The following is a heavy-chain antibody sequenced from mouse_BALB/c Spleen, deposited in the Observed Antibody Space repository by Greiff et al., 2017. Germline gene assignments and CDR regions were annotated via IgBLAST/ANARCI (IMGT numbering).Heavy chain of an antibody. Sequence: LQESGAELMKPGASVKISCKATGYTFSSYWIEWVKQRPGHGLEWIGEILPGSGSTNYNGKFKGKATFTADTSSNTAYMQLSSLTSEDSAVYYCARDYYGSSLYYYAMDYWGQGTSVTVSS. D-gene: IGHD1-1*01. CDR3: ARDYYGSSLYYYAMDY. J-gene: IGHJ4*01. CDR2: ILPGSGST. CDR1: GYTFSSYW. V-gene: IGHV1-9*01.